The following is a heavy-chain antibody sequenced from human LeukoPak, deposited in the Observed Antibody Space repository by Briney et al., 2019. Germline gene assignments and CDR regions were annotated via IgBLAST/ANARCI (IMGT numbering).Heavy chain of an antibody. V-gene: IGHV1-24*01. J-gene: IGHJ6*02. Sequence: GASVKVSFKVSGYTLTELSMHWVRQAPGKGLEWMGGFDPEDGETIYAQKFQGRVTMTEDTSTDTAYMELSSLRSEDTAVYYCATLSSSWYRGYYGMDVWGQGTTVTVSS. CDR1: GYTLTELS. CDR3: ATLSSSWYRGYYGMDV. CDR2: FDPEDGET. D-gene: IGHD6-13*01.